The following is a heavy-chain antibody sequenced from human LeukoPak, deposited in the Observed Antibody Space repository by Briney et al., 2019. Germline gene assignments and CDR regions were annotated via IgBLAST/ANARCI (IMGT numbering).Heavy chain of an antibody. V-gene: IGHV4-4*07. CDR3: ARAGYCSPSSCAAFDY. D-gene: IGHD2-2*03. J-gene: IGHJ4*02. CDR2: IYSGGST. CDR1: GGSISTYY. Sequence: SETLSLTCTVSGGSISTYYWGWIRQPAGKGLEWIGRIYSGGSTNYNPSLGSRVTMSVDTSKTQFSLKLRSVIAADTAVSYCARAGYCSPSSCAAFDYWGQGILVTVSS.